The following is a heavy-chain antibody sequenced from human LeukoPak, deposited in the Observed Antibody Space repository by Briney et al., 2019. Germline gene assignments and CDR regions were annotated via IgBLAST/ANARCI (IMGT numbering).Heavy chain of an antibody. D-gene: IGHD6-13*01. CDR3: ARDFPRIAAAGMLYADY. Sequence: SETLSLTCTVSGYFISSGYYWGWIRQPPGKGLQWIGSIHHSGSTYYNPSLKSRVTISVDTSKNQFSLKLSSVTAADTAVYYCARDFPRIAAAGMLYADYWGQGTLVTVSS. V-gene: IGHV4-38-2*02. CDR2: IHHSGST. CDR1: GYFISSGYY. J-gene: IGHJ4*02.